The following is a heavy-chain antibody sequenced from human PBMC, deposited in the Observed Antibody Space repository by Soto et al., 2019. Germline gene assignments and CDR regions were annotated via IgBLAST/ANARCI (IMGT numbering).Heavy chain of an antibody. V-gene: IGHV4-31*03. CDR2: IHHSGTT. CDR1: GDSVSSSSYY. J-gene: IGHJ5*02. Sequence: SETLSLTCTVSGDSVSSSSYYWSWIRQHPGKGLEWIGYIHHSGTTYYNPSLKSRITLSVDTSKNQFSLRLSSVTAADTAVYYCASGLGYKAWGQGTLVIVSS. D-gene: IGHD5-12*01. CDR3: ASGLGYKA.